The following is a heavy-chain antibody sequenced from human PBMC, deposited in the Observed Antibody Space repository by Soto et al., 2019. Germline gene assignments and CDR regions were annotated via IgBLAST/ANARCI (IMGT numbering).Heavy chain of an antibody. CDR2: IYYSGNN. J-gene: IGHJ4*02. D-gene: IGHD1-26*01. CDR1: GGSVSSGSYY. CDR3: ARGGGSYAHFDY. Sequence: QVQLQESGPGLVKPSETLSLTCTVSGGSVSSGSYYWSWIRQPPGKGLEWIGYIYYSGNNNYNPSLKSRVTIAVDTSKTQFSLKLNSVTAADTAVYYCARGGGSYAHFDYWGQGTLVTVSS. V-gene: IGHV4-61*01.